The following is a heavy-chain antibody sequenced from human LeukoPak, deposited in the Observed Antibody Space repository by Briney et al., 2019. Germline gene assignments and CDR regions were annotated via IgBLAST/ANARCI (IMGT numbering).Heavy chain of an antibody. V-gene: IGHV3-48*03. Sequence: GGSLRLSCAASGFTFSSYAMSWVRQAPGKGLEWVSYISSSGSTIYYADSVKGRFTISRDNAKNSLYLQMNSLRAEDTAVYYCARDPGSTYYYDSSGYYLDYWGQGTLVTVSS. D-gene: IGHD3-22*01. CDR2: ISSSGSTI. CDR3: ARDPGSTYYYDSSGYYLDY. J-gene: IGHJ4*02. CDR1: GFTFSSYA.